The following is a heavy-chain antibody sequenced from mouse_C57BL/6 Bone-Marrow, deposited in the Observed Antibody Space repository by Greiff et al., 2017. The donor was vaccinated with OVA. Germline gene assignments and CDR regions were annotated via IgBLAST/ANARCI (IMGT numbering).Heavy chain of an antibody. V-gene: IGHV1-81*01. CDR1: GYTFTSYG. CDR2: IYPRSGNT. Sequence: QVQLQQSGAELARPGASVKLSCKASGYTFTSYGISWVKQRTGQGLEWIGEIYPRSGNTYYNEKFKGKATLTADTSSSTAYMELRSLTSEDSAVYFCARRIWTTVAFDYWGQGTTLTVSS. D-gene: IGHD1-1*01. J-gene: IGHJ2*01. CDR3: ARRIWTTVAFDY.